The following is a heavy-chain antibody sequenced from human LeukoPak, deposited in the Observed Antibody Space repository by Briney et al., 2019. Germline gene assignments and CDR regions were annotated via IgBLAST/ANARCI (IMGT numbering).Heavy chain of an antibody. J-gene: IGHJ4*02. CDR2: ISGSGGST. CDR1: GFTFSSYA. V-gene: IGHV3-23*01. CDR3: AKLIGWLSNFRLDY. D-gene: IGHD3-9*01. Sequence: PGGSLRLSCAASGFTFSSYAMSWVRQAPRKGLEWVSAISGSGGSTYYADSVKGRFTISRDNSKNTLYLQMNSLRAEDTAVYYCAKLIGWLSNFRLDYWGQGTLVTVSS.